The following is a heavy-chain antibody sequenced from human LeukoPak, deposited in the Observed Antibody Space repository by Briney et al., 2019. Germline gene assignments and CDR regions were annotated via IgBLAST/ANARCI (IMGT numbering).Heavy chain of an antibody. J-gene: IGHJ6*02. V-gene: IGHV3-33*01. CDR2: IWYDGSNK. Sequence: GGSLRLSCAASGFTFSSYGMPWVRQAPGKGLEWVAVIWYDGSNKYYADSVKGRFTISRDNSKNTLYLQMNSLRAEDTAVYYCARGSGYDYYYYGMDVWGQGTTVTVSS. CDR1: GFTFSSYG. CDR3: ARGSGYDYYYYGMDV. D-gene: IGHD5-12*01.